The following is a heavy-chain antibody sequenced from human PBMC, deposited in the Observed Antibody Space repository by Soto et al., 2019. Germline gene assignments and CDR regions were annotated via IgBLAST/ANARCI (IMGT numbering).Heavy chain of an antibody. D-gene: IGHD2-2*01. CDR3: ARSQGSSTSLEIYYKYDYGMDV. CDR2: IIPISDTT. V-gene: IGHV1-69*01. J-gene: IGHJ6*02. Sequence: QVQLVQSGAEVKKPGSSVKVSCKASGGTFSSYAISWVRQAPGQGLEWMGGIIPISDTTNYAQKFQGRVTITADESTSTAYMELSSLRSEGTAVYYCARSQGSSTSLEIYYKYDYGMDVWGQGTTVTVSS. CDR1: GGTFSSYA.